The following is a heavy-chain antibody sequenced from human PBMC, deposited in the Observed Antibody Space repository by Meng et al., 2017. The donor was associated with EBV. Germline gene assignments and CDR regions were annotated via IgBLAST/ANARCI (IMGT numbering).Heavy chain of an antibody. CDR2: LSPMSGAP. Sequence: QVRVEESGAEVRRPESSVTFSCQTSGGPFRSDAGSWFRQGPGQGLEWLGGLSPMSGAPHYAQNFQGRVTITADEYTRTHYMELSSLSSDDTAMYYCASESGRGFTPDFWGQGTLVTVSS. CDR1: GGPFRSDA. J-gene: IGHJ4*02. D-gene: IGHD3-10*01. CDR3: ASESGRGFTPDF. V-gene: IGHV1-69*01.